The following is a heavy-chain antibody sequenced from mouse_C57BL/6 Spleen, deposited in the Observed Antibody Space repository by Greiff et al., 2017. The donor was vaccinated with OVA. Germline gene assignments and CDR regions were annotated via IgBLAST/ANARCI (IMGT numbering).Heavy chain of an antibody. V-gene: IGHV1-15*01. Sequence: VQLQQSGAELVRPGASVTLSCKASGYTFTDYEMHWVKQTPVNGLEWIGAIDPETGGTAYNQKFKGKAILTADKSSSTANMELRSLTSEDSAVYDCTSSGYDANGYFDVWGTGTTVTVSS. CDR1: GYTFTDYE. J-gene: IGHJ1*03. D-gene: IGHD2-2*01. CDR2: IDPETGGT. CDR3: TSSGYDANGYFDV.